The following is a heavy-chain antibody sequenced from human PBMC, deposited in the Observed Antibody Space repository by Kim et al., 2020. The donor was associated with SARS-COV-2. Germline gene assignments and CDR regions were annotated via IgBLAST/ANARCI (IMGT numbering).Heavy chain of an antibody. CDR3: LKSGYCDSTSCYFPFDY. CDR2: ISSNGDST. V-gene: IGHV3-64D*09. CDR1: GFTFSNYA. J-gene: IGHJ4*02. Sequence: GGSLRLSCSASGFTFSNYAMHWVRQAPGKGLEYVSTISSNGDSTYYADSVKGRFTLSRDNSKNTLYLQMSSLRTDDTAVYYCLKSGYCDSTSCYFPFDYWGQGTLVTVSS. D-gene: IGHD2-2*03.